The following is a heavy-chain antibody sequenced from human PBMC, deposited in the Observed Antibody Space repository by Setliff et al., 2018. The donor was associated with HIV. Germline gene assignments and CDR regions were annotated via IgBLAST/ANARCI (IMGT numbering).Heavy chain of an antibody. D-gene: IGHD6-19*01. CDR2: IYHSGST. J-gene: IGHJ6*03. CDR1: GGSISSSNW. CDR3: ARGSAYSSGWYNDYYYMDV. Sequence: PSETLSLTCAVSGGSISSSNWWSWVRQPPGKGLEWIGGIYHSGSTNYNPSLKSRVTISVDKSKNQFSLKLSSVTAADTAVYYCARGSAYSSGWYNDYYYMDVWGKGTTVTVSS. V-gene: IGHV4-4*02.